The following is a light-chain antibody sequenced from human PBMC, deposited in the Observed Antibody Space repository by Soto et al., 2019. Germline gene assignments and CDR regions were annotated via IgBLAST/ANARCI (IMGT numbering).Light chain of an antibody. J-gene: IGKJ1*01. CDR2: GAS. V-gene: IGKV3-20*01. CDR1: QSVSSSY. Sequence: DILFTRSPGTRSLSPGERATLSCRASQSVSSSYLAWYQQKPGQAPRLLIYGASSRATGIPDRFSGSGSGTDFTLTISRLETEDFAVYYCQQYGSSPRTFGQGTKVDI. CDR3: QQYGSSPRT.